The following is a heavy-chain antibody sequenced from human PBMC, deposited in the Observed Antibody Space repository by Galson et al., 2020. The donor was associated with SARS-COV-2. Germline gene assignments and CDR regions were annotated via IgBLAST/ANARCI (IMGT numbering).Heavy chain of an antibody. Sequence: SETLSLTCAVSGGSISGTSYHWIWIRQPAGQGLVWIGPIHSSGSTNYNPSLKSRVTISIDTSKNQFSLRLSSVTAADTAVYYCARLHYGEYAPEAFDIWGPGTRVTVAS. CDR1: GGSISGTSYH. J-gene: IGHJ3*02. V-gene: IGHV4-61*02. CDR2: IHSSGST. D-gene: IGHD4-17*01. CDR3: ARLHYGEYAPEAFDI.